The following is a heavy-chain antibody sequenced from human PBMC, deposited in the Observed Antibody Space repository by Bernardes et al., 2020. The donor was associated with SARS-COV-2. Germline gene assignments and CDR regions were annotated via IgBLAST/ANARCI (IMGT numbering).Heavy chain of an antibody. Sequence: SETLSLTCSVSGGSITSYYWSWIRQPPGKGLEWIGFIYYSGSTNYNPSLKSRVTMSVDTSKNQFSLQLSSVTPADTAVYYCARDLSHLVRRGFDLWGRGTLVTVSS. J-gene: IGHJ2*01. CDR3: ARDLSHLVRRGFDL. CDR2: IYYSGST. CDR1: GGSITSYY. V-gene: IGHV4-59*01. D-gene: IGHD3-10*01.